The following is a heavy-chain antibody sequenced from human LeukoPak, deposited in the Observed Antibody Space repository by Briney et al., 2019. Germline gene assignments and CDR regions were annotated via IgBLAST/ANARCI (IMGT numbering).Heavy chain of an antibody. J-gene: IGHJ4*02. Sequence: SETLSLTCTVSGYSISSGCLWGWIRQPPGKGLEWIGNIYHSGSTYSNPSLKSRVIISVDTSKNQFSLKLSSVTAADTAVYYCARDWPRLRWSLDYWGQGTLVTVSS. D-gene: IGHD4-23*01. CDR1: GYSISSGCL. CDR2: IYHSGST. V-gene: IGHV4-38-2*02. CDR3: ARDWPRLRWSLDY.